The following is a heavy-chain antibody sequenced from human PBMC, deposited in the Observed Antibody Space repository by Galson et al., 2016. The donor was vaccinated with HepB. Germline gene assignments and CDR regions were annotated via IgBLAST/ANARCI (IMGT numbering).Heavy chain of an antibody. CDR3: ARDPGDGYNLPYDY. Sequence: SVKVSCKASGYTFTRYYMHWVRQAPGQELEWMGIINPSFGSTSYAQKFQGRATMTRDTSTSTVYMEVSSLRSEDTAVYYCARDPGDGYNLPYDYWGQGTLVTVSS. CDR2: INPSFGST. D-gene: IGHD5-24*01. CDR1: GYTFTRYY. J-gene: IGHJ4*02. V-gene: IGHV1-46*01.